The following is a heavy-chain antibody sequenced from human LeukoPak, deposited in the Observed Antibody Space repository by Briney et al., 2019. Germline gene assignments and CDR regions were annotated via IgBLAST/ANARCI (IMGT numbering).Heavy chain of an antibody. J-gene: IGHJ3*02. CDR1: GFTFSSYS. D-gene: IGHD2-2*01. V-gene: IGHV3-21*01. Sequence: SGGSLRLSCAASGFTFSSYSMNWVRQAPGKGLEWVSSISSSSSYIYYADSVKGRFTISRDNAKNSLYLQMNSLRAEDTAVYYWASTSWGVPAAKGAFDIWGQGTMVTVSS. CDR2: ISSSSSYI. CDR3: ASTSWGVPAAKGAFDI.